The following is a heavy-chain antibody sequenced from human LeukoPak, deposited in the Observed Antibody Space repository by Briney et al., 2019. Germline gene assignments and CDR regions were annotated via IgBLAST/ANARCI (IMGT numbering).Heavy chain of an antibody. V-gene: IGHV4-4*07. Sequence: PSETLSLTCTVSGGSISSYFWNWIRQPAGKGLEGIGKIYGGGSTTYNPSPNYNPPLKSRVTMSVDTSNNEFSLSLTSVTAADTAVYYCARDLGWGSPVAYWGQGILVTVSS. CDR3: ARDLGWGSPVAY. CDR2: IYGGGSTTYNPSP. CDR1: GGSISSYF. D-gene: IGHD3-16*01. J-gene: IGHJ4*02.